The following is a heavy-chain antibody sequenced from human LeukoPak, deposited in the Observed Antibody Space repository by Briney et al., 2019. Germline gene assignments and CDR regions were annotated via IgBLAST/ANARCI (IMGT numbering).Heavy chain of an antibody. CDR3: ARGAALGSYYGSGNTDAPINFDY. CDR2: INHSGST. D-gene: IGHD3-10*01. J-gene: IGHJ4*02. V-gene: IGHV4-34*01. CDR1: GGSISSYY. Sequence: PSETLSLTCTVSGGSISSYYWSWIRQPPGKGLEWIGEINHSGSTNYNPSLKSRVTISVDTSKNQFSLKLSSVTAADTAVYYCARGAALGSYYGSGNTDAPINFDYWGQGTLVTVSS.